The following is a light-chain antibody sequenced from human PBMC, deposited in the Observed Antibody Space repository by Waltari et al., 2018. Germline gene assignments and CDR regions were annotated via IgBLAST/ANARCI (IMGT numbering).Light chain of an antibody. CDR2: GAS. CDR1: QSVSRS. CDR3: QKYDRLPAT. J-gene: IGKJ1*01. V-gene: IGKV3-20*01. Sequence: EIVLTPSPGTLSLSPGERGTLSCRSRQSVSRSLAWYQQQPGQSPRLLIYGASTRATGIPDRFSGSGSGTDFSLTISRLEPEDFAVYYCQKYDRLPATFGQGTKVEIK.